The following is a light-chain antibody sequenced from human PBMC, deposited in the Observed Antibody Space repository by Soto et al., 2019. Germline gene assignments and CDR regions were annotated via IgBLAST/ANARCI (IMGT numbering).Light chain of an antibody. V-gene: IGKV2-24*01. Sequence: DVVLTQTPLSSPVTLGQPASISCRSSQGLVHSDGNTYLSWLHQRPGQPPRLLFYEISTRFSGVPDRFSGSGAGTDFTLKISGVQADDVGVFYCMQSTHFPCTFGQGTKVDIK. CDR3: MQSTHFPCT. CDR2: EIS. J-gene: IGKJ1*01. CDR1: QGLVHSDGNTY.